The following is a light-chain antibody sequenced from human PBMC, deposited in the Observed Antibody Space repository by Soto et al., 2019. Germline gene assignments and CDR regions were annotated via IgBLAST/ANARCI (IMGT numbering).Light chain of an antibody. CDR3: QQYNNWPPT. CDR2: GAS. V-gene: IGKV3-15*01. CDR1: QSVSSN. Sequence: EIVMTQSPATLSVYPGERATLSCRASQSVSSNLAWYQQKPGQAPRLLIYGASTRATGIPARFSGSGSGTDFTLTISSLQSEDFALYYCQQYNNWPPTFGQGTRLEIK. J-gene: IGKJ5*01.